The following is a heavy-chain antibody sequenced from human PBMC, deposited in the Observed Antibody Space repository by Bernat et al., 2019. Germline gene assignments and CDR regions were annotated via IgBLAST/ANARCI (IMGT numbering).Heavy chain of an antibody. V-gene: IGHV3-23*01. CDR1: GFTSSSYA. D-gene: IGHD1-26*01. CDR3: ARSAWGGNYFDF. CDR2: ISGSGGST. J-gene: IGHJ4*02. Sequence: VQPGVSLRLSCAASGFTSSSYAMSWVRQAPGKGLAWVSAISGSGGSTYYADSVKGRFTIPRDNTKNTLFLQMNSLRAEDTALYYCARSAWGGNYFDFWGQGTLV.